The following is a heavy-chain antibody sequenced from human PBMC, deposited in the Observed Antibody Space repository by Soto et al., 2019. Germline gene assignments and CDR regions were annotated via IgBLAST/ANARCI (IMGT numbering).Heavy chain of an antibody. V-gene: IGHV3-33*01. J-gene: IGHJ3*02. CDR2: IWYDGSNK. Sequence: PGGSLRLSCAASGFTFSTYGLHWVRQAPGKGLEWVAVIWYDGSNKYYADSVKGRFTISRDNSKNTLYLQMNSLRAEDTAVYYCARDTMTQWLDGEGAFDIWGQGTMVTVSS. CDR1: GFTFSTYG. CDR3: ARDTMTQWLDGEGAFDI. D-gene: IGHD6-19*01.